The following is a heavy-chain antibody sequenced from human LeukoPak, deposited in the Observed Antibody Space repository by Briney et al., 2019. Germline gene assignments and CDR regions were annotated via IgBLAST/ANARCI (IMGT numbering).Heavy chain of an antibody. V-gene: IGHV3-48*04. Sequence: SGGSLRLSCAASGITFDDFAMHWVRQAPGKGLEWVSYINSSSSITYYADSVEGRFTISRDNAKNLLYLQMNSLRAEDTAVYYCARDKHYGGTPRLWGQGTLVTVSS. CDR2: INSSSSIT. D-gene: IGHD4-23*01. CDR3: ARDKHYGGTPRL. CDR1: GITFDDFA. J-gene: IGHJ4*02.